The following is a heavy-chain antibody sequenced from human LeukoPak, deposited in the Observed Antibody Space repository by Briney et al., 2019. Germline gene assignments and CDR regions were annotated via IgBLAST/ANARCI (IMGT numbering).Heavy chain of an antibody. CDR3: ARDARPSTTVTLYYFDY. Sequence: GGSLRLSCAASGFTFSSYAMSWVRQAPGKGLEWVSVIYSGGSTYYADSVKGRFTISRDNSKNTLYLQMNSLRAEDTAVYYCARDARPSTTVTLYYFDYWGQGTLVTVSS. CDR2: IYSGGST. CDR1: GFTFSSYA. D-gene: IGHD4-17*01. V-gene: IGHV3-66*01. J-gene: IGHJ4*02.